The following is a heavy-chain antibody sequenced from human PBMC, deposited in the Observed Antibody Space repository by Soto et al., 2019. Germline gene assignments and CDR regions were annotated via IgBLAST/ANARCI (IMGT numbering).Heavy chain of an antibody. CDR2: TSGSGGST. V-gene: IGHV3-23*01. CDR1: GFTFSSYA. Sequence: PGGSLRLSCAASGFTFSSYAMSWVRQAPGKGLEWVSATSGSGGSTYYADSVKGRFTISRDNSKNTLYLQMNSLRAEDTAVYYCAKSNSSSWYLEFYYYGMDVWGQGTTVTVSS. J-gene: IGHJ6*02. CDR3: AKSNSSSWYLEFYYYGMDV. D-gene: IGHD6-13*01.